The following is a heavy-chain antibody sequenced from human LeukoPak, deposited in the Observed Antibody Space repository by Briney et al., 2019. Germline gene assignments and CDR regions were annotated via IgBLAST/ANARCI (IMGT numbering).Heavy chain of an antibody. Sequence: GRSLRLSCAASGFTFSSCGMHWVRQAPGKGLEWVAVIWYDGSNKYYADSVKGRFTISRDNSKNTLYLQMNSLRAEDTAVYYCARASSGYYLDYWGQGTLVTVSS. CDR3: ARASSGYYLDY. CDR2: IWYDGSNK. J-gene: IGHJ4*02. D-gene: IGHD3-22*01. CDR1: GFTFSSCG. V-gene: IGHV3-33*01.